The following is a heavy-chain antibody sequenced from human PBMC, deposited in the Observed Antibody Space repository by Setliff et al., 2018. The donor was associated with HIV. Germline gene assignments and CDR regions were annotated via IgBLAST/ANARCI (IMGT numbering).Heavy chain of an antibody. Sequence: ASETLSLTCTVSGGSITTTNYYWGWVRQSPGKGLEWIGVIYYRGSAYYNLSLQSRVTLSVDTSKNSFSLHLTSVTAADTAVYFCARDRGSRSSNYYGPSGYWGQGTQVTVSS. CDR2: IYYRGSA. D-gene: IGHD3-16*01. J-gene: IGHJ4*02. CDR1: GGSITTTNYY. CDR3: ARDRGSRSSNYYGPSGY. V-gene: IGHV4-39*07.